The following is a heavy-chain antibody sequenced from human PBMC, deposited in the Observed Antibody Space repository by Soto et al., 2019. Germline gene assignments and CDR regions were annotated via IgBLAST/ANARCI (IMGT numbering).Heavy chain of an antibody. Sequence: GRLLSLYRPAGRVCITRWATHWDRQAQGKGLEWVAVIWYDGSNKYYADSVKGRFTISRDNSKNTLYLQMNSLRAEDTAVYYCARDPGYGSGTYYYYGMDVWGQGTTVTVSS. CDR3: ARDPGYGSGTYYYYGMDV. V-gene: IGHV3-33*01. J-gene: IGHJ6*02. CDR1: RVCITRWA. D-gene: IGHD3-10*01. CDR2: IWYDGSNK.